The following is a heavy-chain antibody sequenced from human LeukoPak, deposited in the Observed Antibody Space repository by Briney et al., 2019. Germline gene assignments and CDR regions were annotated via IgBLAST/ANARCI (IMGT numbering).Heavy chain of an antibody. CDR2: INHSGST. V-gene: IGHV4-34*01. CDR1: GGSFSGYY. D-gene: IGHD2-2*01. Sequence: PQTLSLTCAVYGGSFSGYYWSWIRQPPGKGLEWIGEINHSGSTNYNPSLKSRVTISVDTSKNQFSLKLSSVTAADTAVYYCARGRVEGDIVVVPAATPGYYFDYWGQGTLVTVSS. CDR3: ARGRVEGDIVVVPAATPGYYFDY. J-gene: IGHJ4*02.